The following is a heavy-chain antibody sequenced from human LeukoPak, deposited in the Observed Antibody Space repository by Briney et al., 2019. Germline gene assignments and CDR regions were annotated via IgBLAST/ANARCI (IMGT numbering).Heavy chain of an antibody. CDR3: ARRYCSGNSCFFDY. J-gene: IGHJ4*02. CDR1: GFTFDDYG. CDR2: INWNGGRT. Sequence: GGSLRLSCAASGFTFDDYGMNWVRQVPGRGLEWVSDINWNGGRTGYADSVKGRFTISRDNAKNSLFLQMNSLRAEDTALYHCARRYCSGNSCFFDYWGQGTLVTVSS. D-gene: IGHD2-15*01. V-gene: IGHV3-20*01.